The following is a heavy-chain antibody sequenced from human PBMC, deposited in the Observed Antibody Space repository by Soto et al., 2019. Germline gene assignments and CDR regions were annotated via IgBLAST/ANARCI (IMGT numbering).Heavy chain of an antibody. J-gene: IGHJ6*02. CDR3: ARSLSWRRFLVSRTYYYYGMDV. CDR1: GGTFSSYA. V-gene: IGHV1-69*13. D-gene: IGHD3-3*01. CDR2: IIPIFGTA. Sequence: SVKVSCKASGGTFSSYAISWVRQAPGQGLEWMGGIIPIFGTANYAQKFQGRVTITADESTSTAYMELSSLRSEDTAVYYCARSLSWRRFLVSRTYYYYGMDVWGQGTTVTVSS.